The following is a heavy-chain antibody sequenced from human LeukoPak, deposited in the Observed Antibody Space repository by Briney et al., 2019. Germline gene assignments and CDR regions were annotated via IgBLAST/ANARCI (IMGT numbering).Heavy chain of an antibody. CDR3: ARTKVIAAAYDAFDI. CDR2: ISAYNGNK. Sequence: ASVKVSCKASGYTFTSYGISWVRQAPGQGLEWMGWISAYNGNKNYAQKLQGRVTMTTDTSTSTAYMELRSLRSDDTDVYYCARTKVIAAAYDAFDIWGQGTMVTVSS. D-gene: IGHD6-13*01. V-gene: IGHV1-18*01. J-gene: IGHJ3*02. CDR1: GYTFTSYG.